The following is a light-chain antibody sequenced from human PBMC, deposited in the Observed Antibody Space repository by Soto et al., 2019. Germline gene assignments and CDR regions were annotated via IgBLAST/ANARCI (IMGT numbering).Light chain of an antibody. J-gene: IGKJ5*01. CDR1: QNVNNY. V-gene: IGKV3-11*01. Sequence: EILLTQSPATLSLSPGERATLSCRASQNVNNYLAWYEQQPGQTPRLLISDASNRATGIPARFSGSGSGTDFTLTSRSLEPEDFAVYFCQQRRSWPITFGQVTRLEIK. CDR3: QQRRSWPIT. CDR2: DAS.